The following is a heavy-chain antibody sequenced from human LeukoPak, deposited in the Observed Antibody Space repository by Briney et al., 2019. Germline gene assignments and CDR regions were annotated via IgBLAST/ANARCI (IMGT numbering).Heavy chain of an antibody. V-gene: IGHV3-30*04. CDR1: GFTFSSYA. Sequence: HPGRSLRLSCAASGFTFSSYAMHWVRQAPGKGLEWVAVISYDGSNKYYADSVKGRFTISRDNSKNTLYRQMNSLRAEDTAVYYCARDSPLSIVVVTAVLDYWGQGTLVTVSS. CDR2: ISYDGSNK. D-gene: IGHD2-21*02. CDR3: ARDSPLSIVVVTAVLDY. J-gene: IGHJ4*02.